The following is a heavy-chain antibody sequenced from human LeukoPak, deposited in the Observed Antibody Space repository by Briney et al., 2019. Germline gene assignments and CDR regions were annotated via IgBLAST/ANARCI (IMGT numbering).Heavy chain of an antibody. CDR3: AREEPPRNPGLLWFGELFSSEIPYYYYGMDV. CDR1: GGSISSGGYS. V-gene: IGHV4-31*03. D-gene: IGHD3-10*01. Sequence: SQTLSLTCTVSGGSISSGGYSWSWIRQHPGKGLEWIGYIYYSGSTYYNPSLKSRVTISVDTSKNQFSLKLSSVTAADTAVYYCAREEPPRNPGLLWFGELFSSEIPYYYYGMDVWGQGTTVTVSS. CDR2: IYYSGST. J-gene: IGHJ6*02.